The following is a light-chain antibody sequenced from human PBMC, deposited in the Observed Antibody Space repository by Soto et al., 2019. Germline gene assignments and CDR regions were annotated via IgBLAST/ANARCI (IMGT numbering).Light chain of an antibody. CDR1: QTVNNRY. CDR2: VAS. J-gene: IGKJ1*01. Sequence: EIVLTQSPGTLSLSPGERATLSCRASQTVNNRYLAWYQQRPGQAPRLLIYVASNRAPGIPDRFSGSGSGTDFSLTISRLEPEDFAVYYCQQYGSPPRTFGQGTKVDIK. V-gene: IGKV3-20*01. CDR3: QQYGSPPRT.